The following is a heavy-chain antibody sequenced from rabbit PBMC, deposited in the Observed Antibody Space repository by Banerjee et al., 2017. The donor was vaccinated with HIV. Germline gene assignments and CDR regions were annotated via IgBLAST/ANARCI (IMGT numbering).Heavy chain of an antibody. D-gene: IGHD6-1*01. CDR2: TYTGGGST. Sequence: QEQLVESGGGLVTLGGSLKVTCKASGIDFSSGYDMCWVRQAPGKGLEWIGCTYTGGGSTDYASWAKGRFTISKTSSTTVTLQMTSLTAADTATYFCARGDTAYAYAMGLWGQGTLVTVS. CDR3: ARGDTAYAYAMGL. CDR1: GIDFSSGYD. J-gene: IGHJ6*01. V-gene: IGHV1S45*01.